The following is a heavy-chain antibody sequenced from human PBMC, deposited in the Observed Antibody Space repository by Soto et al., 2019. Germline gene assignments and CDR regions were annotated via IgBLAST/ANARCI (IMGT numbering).Heavy chain of an antibody. D-gene: IGHD2-2*01. V-gene: IGHV3-30*18. J-gene: IGHJ6*02. CDR1: GFTFSSYG. Sequence: PGGSLRLSCAASGFTFSSYGMHWVRQAPGKGLEWVAVISYDGSNKYYADSVKGRFTISRDNSKNTLYLQMNSLRAEDTAVYYCAKVIRQYGGYCSSTSCYRNYYYGMDVWGQGTTVTV. CDR2: ISYDGSNK. CDR3: AKVIRQYGGYCSSTSCYRNYYYGMDV.